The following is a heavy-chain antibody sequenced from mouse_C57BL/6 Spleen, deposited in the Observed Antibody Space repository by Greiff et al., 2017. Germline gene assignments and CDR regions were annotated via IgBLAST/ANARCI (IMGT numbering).Heavy chain of an antibody. CDR1: GYTFTSYW. J-gene: IGHJ4*01. CDR3: ARAVESMDY. CDR2: IDPSDSYT. D-gene: IGHD1-1*02. Sequence: QVQLQQPGAELVMPGASVKLSCKASGYTFTSYWMHWVKQRPGQGLEWIGEIDPSDSYTNYNQKFKGKSPLTVDKSSSTAYMQRSSLTSEDSAVYYCARAVESMDYWGQGTSVTVSS. V-gene: IGHV1-69*01.